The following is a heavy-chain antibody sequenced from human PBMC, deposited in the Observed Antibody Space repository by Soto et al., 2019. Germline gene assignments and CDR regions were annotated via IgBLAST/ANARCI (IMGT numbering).Heavy chain of an antibody. CDR3: ARGPAQFDP. J-gene: IGHJ5*02. D-gene: IGHD2-2*01. CDR2: INPMLGVA. CDR1: GGSFSSLV. V-gene: IGHV1-69*10. Sequence: RASVKVSCKXSGGSFSSLVISWLRQAPGQGTEWMGGINPMLGVANFAQKFQDRVTITADESKTTAYMELSSLRSEDTAVYYCARGPAQFDPWGQGTLVTVSS.